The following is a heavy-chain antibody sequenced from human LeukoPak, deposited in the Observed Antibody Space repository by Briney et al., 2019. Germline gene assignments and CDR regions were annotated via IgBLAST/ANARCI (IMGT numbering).Heavy chain of an antibody. Sequence: SETLSLTCTVPGGSISSYYWSWIRQPPGKGLEWIGYIYYSGSTTYNPSLKSRVTISVDTSKNQFSLKLSSVTAADTAVYYCARGFAYGDTGSFDYWGQGTLVTVSS. CDR2: IYYSGST. CDR3: ARGFAYGDTGSFDY. D-gene: IGHD4-17*01. V-gene: IGHV4-59*01. J-gene: IGHJ4*02. CDR1: GGSISSYY.